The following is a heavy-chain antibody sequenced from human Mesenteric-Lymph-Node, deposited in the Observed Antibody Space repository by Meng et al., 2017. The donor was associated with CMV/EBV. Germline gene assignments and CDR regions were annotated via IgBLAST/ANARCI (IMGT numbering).Heavy chain of an antibody. J-gene: IGHJ4*02. Sequence: GGSLRLSCAASGFTFSNYEMNWVRQAPGKGLEWVSYISSSGRAIFYADSVKGRFTISRDNAKNSLYLQMNSLRAEDTAVYYCARVIRGNSGYYNIDCWGQGTLVTVSS. V-gene: IGHV3-48*03. D-gene: IGHD5-12*01. CDR2: ISSSGRAI. CDR1: GFTFSNYE. CDR3: ARVIRGNSGYYNIDC.